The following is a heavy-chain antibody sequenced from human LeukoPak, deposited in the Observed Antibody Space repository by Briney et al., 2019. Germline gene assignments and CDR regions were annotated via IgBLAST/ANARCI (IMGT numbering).Heavy chain of an antibody. D-gene: IGHD6-19*01. CDR1: GYTFTGYY. CDR2: INPNSGGT. Sequence: ASVKVSCKTSGYTFTGYYIHWVRQAPGLGLEWVGWINPNSGGTIYAQRFQDRVTMTTNTSTTTAYMELRSLRSDDTALYYCARAIPRIAVAGTENYYYYYYMDVWGKGTTVTVSS. V-gene: IGHV1-2*02. CDR3: ARAIPRIAVAGTENYYYYYYMDV. J-gene: IGHJ6*03.